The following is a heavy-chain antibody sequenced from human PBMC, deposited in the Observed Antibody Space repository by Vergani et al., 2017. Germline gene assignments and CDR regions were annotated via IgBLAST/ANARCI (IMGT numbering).Heavy chain of an antibody. J-gene: IGHJ4*02. D-gene: IGHD6-13*01. Sequence: EVQLVESGGGLVKPGGSLRLSCAASGFTFSSYSMNWVRQAPGKGLEWVSSISSSSSYIYYADSVKGRFTISRDNAKNSLYLQMNSLSAEDTAVYCCAAGAYSSSYPMVGGGYWGQGTLVTVSS. CDR2: ISSSSSYI. V-gene: IGHV3-21*01. CDR1: GFTFSSYS. CDR3: AAGAYSSSYPMVGGGY.